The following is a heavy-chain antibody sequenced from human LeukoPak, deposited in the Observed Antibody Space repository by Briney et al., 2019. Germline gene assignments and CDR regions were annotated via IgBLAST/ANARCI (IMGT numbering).Heavy chain of an antibody. CDR1: GGSFSDYY. CDR3: ARDRLLLTGYYSLDY. V-gene: IGHV4-34*01. CDR2: INHSGST. Sequence: PSETLSLTCGVYGGSFSDYYWTWIRQPPGKGLEWIGEINHSGSTNYNPSLKSRVTISVDTSKNQFSLKLSSVTAADTAVYYCARDRLLLTGYYSLDYWGQGTLVTVSS. J-gene: IGHJ4*02. D-gene: IGHD3-9*01.